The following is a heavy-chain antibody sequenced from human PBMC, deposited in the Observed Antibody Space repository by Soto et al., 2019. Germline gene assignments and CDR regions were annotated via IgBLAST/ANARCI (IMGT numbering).Heavy chain of an antibody. CDR2: INAGNGNT. CDR1: GYTFTSYA. V-gene: IGHV1-3*05. D-gene: IGHD1-1*01. J-gene: IGHJ6*01. Sequence: QVQLVQSGAEEKKPGASVKVSCKASGYTFTSYAMHWVRQAPGQRLEWMGWINAGNGNTKYSQKFQGRVTITRDTSACTAYTELRSLRPQATAVYYCSSMRLGTTPSGMDVSGQGA. CDR3: SSMRLGTTPSGMDV.